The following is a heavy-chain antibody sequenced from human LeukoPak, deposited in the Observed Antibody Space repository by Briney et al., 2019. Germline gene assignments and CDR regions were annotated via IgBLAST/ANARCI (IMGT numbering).Heavy chain of an antibody. CDR3: ARAFSSSWYGYYYYMDV. Sequence: ASVKVSCKASGYTFTSYGISWVRQAPGQGLEWMGWISAYNGNTNYAQKLQGRVTMTRDMSTSTVYMELSSLRSEDTAVYYCARAFSSSWYGYYYYMDVWGKGTTVTVSS. CDR2: ISAYNGNT. D-gene: IGHD6-13*01. J-gene: IGHJ6*03. CDR1: GYTFTSYG. V-gene: IGHV1-18*01.